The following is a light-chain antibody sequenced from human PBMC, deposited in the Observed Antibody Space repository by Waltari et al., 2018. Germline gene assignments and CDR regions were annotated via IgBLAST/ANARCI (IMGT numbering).Light chain of an antibody. Sequence: RVTITCRASQSISTYLNWYQQIPGKAPKLLIYATSNLQSGVPSRFSGSGSGTHFTLTISSLQPEDFSIYYCQQSYTSPWTFGQGTRVEIK. J-gene: IGKJ1*01. CDR2: ATS. CDR1: QSISTY. CDR3: QQSYTSPWT. V-gene: IGKV1-39*01.